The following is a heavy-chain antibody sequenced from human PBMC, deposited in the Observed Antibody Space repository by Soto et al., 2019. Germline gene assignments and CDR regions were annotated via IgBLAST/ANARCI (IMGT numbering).Heavy chain of an antibody. CDR1: GYTFTSYY. V-gene: IGHV1-46*01. Sequence: QVQLVQSGAEVKKPGASVKVSCKASGYTFTSYYMHWVRQAPGQGLEWMGIINPSCGSTSYAQKFQGRVTMTRDTSTSTVYMELSSLRSEDTDVYYCARLTQLRITDIWGRGTMVTVSS. D-gene: IGHD5-12*01. CDR2: INPSCGST. J-gene: IGHJ3*02. CDR3: ARLTQLRITDI.